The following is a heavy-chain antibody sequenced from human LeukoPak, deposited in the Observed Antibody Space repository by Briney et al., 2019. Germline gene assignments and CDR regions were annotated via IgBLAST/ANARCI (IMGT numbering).Heavy chain of an antibody. Sequence: SETLSLTCIVSGASMSSYYWSWIRQPPGKGLEWIAYIYYSGTTNYNPSLMSRVTISVDTSKNQFSLKLNSVTAVDTAVYYCAVLPGKSGTASYWGQGTLVTVSS. V-gene: IGHV4-59*01. CDR1: GASMSSYY. J-gene: IGHJ4*02. D-gene: IGHD2-21*02. CDR2: IYYSGTT. CDR3: AVLPGKSGTASY.